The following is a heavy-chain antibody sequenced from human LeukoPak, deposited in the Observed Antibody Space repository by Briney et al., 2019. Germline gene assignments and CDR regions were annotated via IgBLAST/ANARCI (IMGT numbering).Heavy chain of an antibody. CDR1: GGTFSSYA. CDR3: ARLSLYGSEDWFDP. CDR2: MLPTFGTA. V-gene: IGHV1-69*05. J-gene: IGHJ5*02. D-gene: IGHD3-10*01. Sequence: SVKVSCKASGGTFSSYAISWVRQAPGQGLEWMGGMLPTFGTANYAQTFQGRVTITTDESTSTAYMELSSLRSEDTAVDYCARLSLYGSEDWFDPWGQGTLVTVSS.